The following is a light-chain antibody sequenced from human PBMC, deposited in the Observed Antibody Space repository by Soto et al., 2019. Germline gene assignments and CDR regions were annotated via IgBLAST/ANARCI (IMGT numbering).Light chain of an antibody. V-gene: IGLV2-14*01. CDR1: SSDVGGYNY. CDR3: SSYTSSSTYV. Sequence: QSALTQPASVSGSPGQSITISCTGTSSDVGGYNYVSWYHQHPGKAPKLMIYEVSNRPSGVSNRFSGYKCGNTASLTISGLQAEDEADYYCSSYTSSSTYVFGTGTKVTVL. J-gene: IGLJ1*01. CDR2: EVS.